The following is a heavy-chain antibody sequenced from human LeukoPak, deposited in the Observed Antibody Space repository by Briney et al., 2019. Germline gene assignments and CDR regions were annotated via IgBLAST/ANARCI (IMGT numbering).Heavy chain of an antibody. CDR1: GFPFSNYW. D-gene: IGHD6-6*01. CDR3: ARAAYSSSRPGAFDI. V-gene: IGHV3-7*01. Sequence: GSLRLSCVASGFPFSNYWMSWVRQAPGKGPEWLASIKQDGSETFYVDSVKGRFTISKDNAKKSLYLLMNSLRAEDTAVYYCARAAYSSSRPGAFDIWGQGTMVTVSS. CDR2: IKQDGSET. J-gene: IGHJ3*02.